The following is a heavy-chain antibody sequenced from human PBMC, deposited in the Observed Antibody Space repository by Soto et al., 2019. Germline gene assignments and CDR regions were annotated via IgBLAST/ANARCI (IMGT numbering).Heavy chain of an antibody. V-gene: IGHV1-46*01. CDR1: GYTFTSYY. J-gene: IGHJ4*02. CDR2: INPSGGST. Sequence: QVQLVQSGAEVKKPGASVKVSCKASGYTFTSYYMHWVRQAPGQGLEWMGIINPSGGSTSYAQKFQGRVTMTRDTSTSTVYMELSSLRSEDTVVYYCARAPTAGTLDYWGQGTLVTVSS. CDR3: ARAPTAGTLDY. D-gene: IGHD6-13*01.